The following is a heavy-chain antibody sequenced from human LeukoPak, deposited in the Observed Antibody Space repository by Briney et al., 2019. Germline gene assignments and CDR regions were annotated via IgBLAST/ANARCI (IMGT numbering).Heavy chain of an antibody. CDR1: GGSISSSNW. D-gene: IGHD3-22*01. Sequence: SGTLSLTCAVSGGSISSSNWWNWVRQPPGKGLEWIGEIYHSGSTNYNPSLKSRVTISVKTSKNQFSLKLSSVTAADTAVYYCARVTGYMIEDYFDYWGQGTLVTVSS. CDR2: IYHSGST. J-gene: IGHJ4*02. CDR3: ARVTGYMIEDYFDY. V-gene: IGHV4-4*02.